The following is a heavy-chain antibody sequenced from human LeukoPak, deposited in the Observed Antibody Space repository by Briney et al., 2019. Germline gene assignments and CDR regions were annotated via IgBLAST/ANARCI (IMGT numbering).Heavy chain of an antibody. D-gene: IGHD3-3*01. Sequence: GGSLRLSCAASGFTFSNYALAWVRQAPGKGLEWVSSYIESDGNRHYADSVKGRFTISRDNSKNTLYLQMNSLRAEDTAVYYCAKDLGNYDFWSGYLSGGSDYWGQGTLVTVSS. CDR3: AKDLGNYDFWSGYLSGGSDY. CDR1: GFTFSNYA. CDR2: YIESDGNR. V-gene: IGHV3-23*01. J-gene: IGHJ4*02.